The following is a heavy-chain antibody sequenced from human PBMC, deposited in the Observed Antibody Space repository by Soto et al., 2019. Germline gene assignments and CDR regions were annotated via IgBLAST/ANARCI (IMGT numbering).Heavy chain of an antibody. V-gene: IGHV3-64*01. Sequence: EVQLVESGGGLVQPGGSLRLSCAASGFTFSSYAMHWVRQAPGKGLEYVSAISSNGGSTYYANSVKGRFTISRDNSKNTLYLQMGSLRAEDMAVYYCAREGHGGDYNIYDDAFDIWGQGTMVTVSS. CDR1: GFTFSSYA. CDR2: ISSNGGST. CDR3: AREGHGGDYNIYDDAFDI. J-gene: IGHJ3*02. D-gene: IGHD4-17*01.